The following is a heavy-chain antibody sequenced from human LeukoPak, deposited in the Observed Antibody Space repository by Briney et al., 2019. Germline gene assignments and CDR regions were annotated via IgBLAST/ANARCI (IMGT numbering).Heavy chain of an antibody. J-gene: IGHJ4*02. CDR3: ATARHSSGYYPFDY. CDR1: GYTLTELS. D-gene: IGHD3-22*01. V-gene: IGHV1-24*01. CDR2: FDPEDGET. Sequence: ASVKVSCKVSGYTLTELSMHWVRQAPGKGLEWMGGFDPEDGETIYAQKFQGRVTVTEDTSTDTAYMELSSLRSEDTAVYYCATARHSSGYYPFDYWGQGTLGTVSS.